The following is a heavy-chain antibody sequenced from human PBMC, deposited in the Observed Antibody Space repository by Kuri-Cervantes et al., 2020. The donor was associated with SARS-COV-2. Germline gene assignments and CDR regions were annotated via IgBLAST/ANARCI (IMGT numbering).Heavy chain of an antibody. J-gene: IGHJ4*02. CDR1: GGTFSSYA. CDR3: ARDHVDTAMVFDY. CDR2: IIPIFGTA. Sequence: SVKVSCKASGGTFSSYAISWVRQAPGQGLEWMGGIIPIFGTANYAQKFQGRVTITADKSTSTAYMELSSLRSEDTAVYYCARDHVDTAMVFDYWGQGTLVTVSS. D-gene: IGHD5-18*01. V-gene: IGHV1-69*06.